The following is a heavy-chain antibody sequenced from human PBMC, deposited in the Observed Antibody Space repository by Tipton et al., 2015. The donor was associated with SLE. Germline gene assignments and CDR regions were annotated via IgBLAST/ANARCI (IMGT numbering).Heavy chain of an antibody. CDR2: IYSGGST. Sequence: LSLTCAASGFTFSSYAMSWVRQAPGKGLEWVSVIYSGGSTYYADSVKGRFTISRDNSKNTLYLQMNSLRAEDTAVYYCAKDGRAAGAFDYWGQGTLVTVSS. CDR3: AKDGRAAGAFDY. CDR1: GFTFSSYA. V-gene: IGHV3-23*03. D-gene: IGHD2-15*01. J-gene: IGHJ4*02.